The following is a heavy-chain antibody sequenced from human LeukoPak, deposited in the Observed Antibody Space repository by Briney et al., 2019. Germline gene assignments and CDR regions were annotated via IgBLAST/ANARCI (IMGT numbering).Heavy chain of an antibody. CDR3: AQTYYDFWSGPTASNWFDP. CDR2: IRVYNGDT. J-gene: IGHJ5*02. V-gene: IGHV1-18*01. CDR1: GYTFTSYG. D-gene: IGHD3-3*01. Sequence: GASVKVSCKASGYTFTSYGISWVRQAPGQGLEWMGWIRVYNGDTNYAQKLQGRVTMTTDTSTSTAYMELRSLRSDDTAVYYCAQTYYDFWSGPTASNWFDPWGQGTLVTVSS.